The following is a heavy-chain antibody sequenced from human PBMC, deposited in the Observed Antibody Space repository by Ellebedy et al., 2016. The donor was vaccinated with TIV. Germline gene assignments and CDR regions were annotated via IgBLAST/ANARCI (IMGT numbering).Heavy chain of an antibody. CDR2: ISGGGDRT. Sequence: GESLKISCAASGFTFGSFAMHWVRQAPGKGLEWLSVISGGGDRTYDAASVKGRFTITRDNSKNTLYLQMDRLRVEDTAVYYCSKGTSSGFNYDRVGSEYWGQGTLVTVSS. CDR1: GFTFGSFA. J-gene: IGHJ4*02. CDR3: SKGTSSGFNYDRVGSEY. V-gene: IGHV3-23*01. D-gene: IGHD3-22*01.